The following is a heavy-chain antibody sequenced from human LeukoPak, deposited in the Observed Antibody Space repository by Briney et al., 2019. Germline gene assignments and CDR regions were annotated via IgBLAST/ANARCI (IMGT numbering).Heavy chain of an antibody. CDR2: ISSSSSTI. Sequence: GGSLRLSCAASGFTFSSYSMNWVRQAPGKGLEWVSYISSSSSTIYYADSVKGRFTISRDNAKNSLYLQMNSLRAEDTAVYYCARGRTLGGMDVWGQGTTVTVPS. CDR1: GFTFSSYS. D-gene: IGHD1-14*01. J-gene: IGHJ6*02. V-gene: IGHV3-48*04. CDR3: ARGRTLGGMDV.